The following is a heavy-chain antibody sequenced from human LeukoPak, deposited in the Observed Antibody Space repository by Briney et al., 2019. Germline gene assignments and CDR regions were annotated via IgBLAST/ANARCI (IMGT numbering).Heavy chain of an antibody. J-gene: IGHJ6*02. CDR1: GGSISSGGYS. CDR3: ARSSTGLYGMDV. V-gene: IGHV4-30-2*01. CDR2: IYHSGST. D-gene: IGHD2-2*01. Sequence: SETLSLTCAVSGGSISSGGYSWSWIRQPPGKGLEWIGYIYHSGSTYYNPSLKSRVTISVDRSKNQFSLKLSSVTAADTAVYYCARSSTGLYGMDVWGQGTTVTVSS.